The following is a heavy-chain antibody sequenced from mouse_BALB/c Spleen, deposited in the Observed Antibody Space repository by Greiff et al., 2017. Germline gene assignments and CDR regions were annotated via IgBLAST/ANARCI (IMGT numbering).Heavy chain of an antibody. CDR2: ISSGGSYT. V-gene: IGHV5-6*02. J-gene: IGHJ1*01. CDR1: GFTFSSYG. CDR3: ASPVTTVVARDWYFDV. D-gene: IGHD1-1*01. Sequence: DVKLVESGGDLVKPGGSLKLSCAASGFTFSSYGMSWVRQTPDKRLEWVATISSGGSYTYYPDSVKGRFTISRDNAKNTLYLQMSSLKSEDTAMYYCASPVTTVVARDWYFDVWGAGTTVTVSS.